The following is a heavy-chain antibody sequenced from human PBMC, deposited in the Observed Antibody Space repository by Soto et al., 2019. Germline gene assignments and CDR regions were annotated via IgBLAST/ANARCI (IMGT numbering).Heavy chain of an antibody. Sequence: QVQLKESGPGLVKPSQTLSLTCSVSGGSIGSGDYYWRWVRQSPGKGLEWIGYIYYTGNTYYNPSLGSRVTVSVDHSNNQFSLRLSDVTVADTAVYYCARDSRRRADSGTRPLYYFDYWGQGTLVTVSS. D-gene: IGHD1-26*01. J-gene: IGHJ4*02. CDR1: GGSIGSGDYY. CDR2: IYYTGNT. V-gene: IGHV4-30-4*01. CDR3: ARDSRRRADSGTRPLYYFDY.